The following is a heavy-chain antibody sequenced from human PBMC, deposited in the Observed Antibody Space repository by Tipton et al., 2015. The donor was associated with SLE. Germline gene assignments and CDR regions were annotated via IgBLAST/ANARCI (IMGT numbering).Heavy chain of an antibody. Sequence: TLSLTCTVSGVSISDHSWGWIRQPPGKGQEWIGYISYSGRSNYNPSLKSQVTLSLDTSKNRVSLKVSSVTAADTAVYYCARRFRDSFDFDSWGQGTLVTVSS. CDR1: GVSISDHS. CDR3: ARRFRDSFDFDS. CDR2: ISYSGRS. V-gene: IGHV4-59*08. J-gene: IGHJ4*02.